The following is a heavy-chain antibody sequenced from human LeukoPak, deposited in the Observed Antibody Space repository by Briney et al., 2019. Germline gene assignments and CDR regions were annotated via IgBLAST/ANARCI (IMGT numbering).Heavy chain of an antibody. CDR1: GFTFRDVW. J-gene: IGHJ4*02. CDR2: IKQDGSEK. Sequence: GGSLRLSCAASGFTFRDVWMNWVRQAPGKGLEWVANIKQDGSEKYYVDSVKGRFTISRDNAKNSLYLQMNSLRAEDTAVYYCAREGGLYSGYDWGQGTLVTVSS. V-gene: IGHV3-7*01. D-gene: IGHD5-12*01. CDR3: AREGGLYSGYD.